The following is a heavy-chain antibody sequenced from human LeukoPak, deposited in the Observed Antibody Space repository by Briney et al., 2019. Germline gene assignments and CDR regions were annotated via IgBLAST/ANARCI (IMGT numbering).Heavy chain of an antibody. CDR3: ASQDTYYYDSSGYPASFDL. V-gene: IGHV4-30-4*01. D-gene: IGHD3-22*01. Sequence: PSETLSLTCTVSGGSISSGDYYRSWIRQPPGKGLEWIGYIYYSGSTYYNPSLKSRVTISVDTSKNQFSLKLSSVTAADTAVYYCASQDTYYYDSSGYPASFDLWGRGTLVTVSS. J-gene: IGHJ2*01. CDR2: IYYSGST. CDR1: GGSISSGDYY.